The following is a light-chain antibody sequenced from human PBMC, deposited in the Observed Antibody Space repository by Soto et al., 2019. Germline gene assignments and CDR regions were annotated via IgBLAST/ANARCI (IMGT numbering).Light chain of an antibody. J-gene: IGKJ1*01. Sequence: TQMTQSPLSLSASVGEKIITTCRASRDVGSDVSWYQQKPGQAPKLVIYAASNLYTGVPSRFSGRRSGTEFTLTISSLQPEDFASYYCLQDYGDSWTFGQGTKVEIE. CDR2: AAS. V-gene: IGKV1-6*01. CDR1: RDVGSD. CDR3: LQDYGDSWT.